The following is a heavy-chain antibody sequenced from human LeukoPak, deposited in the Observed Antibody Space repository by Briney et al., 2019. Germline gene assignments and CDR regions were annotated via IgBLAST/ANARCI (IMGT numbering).Heavy chain of an antibody. D-gene: IGHD4-17*01. Sequence: PSQTLSLTCTVSGGSISSGDYYWTWIRQYPGKGLLEWIGYICYSGTTYYNPSLKSRVTISVDTSKNQFSLRLWSVTAADMAVYYCARKKDDGDYHIDYWGQRTPVTVSS. CDR2: ICYSGTT. V-gene: IGHV4-31*03. J-gene: IGHJ4*02. CDR1: GGSISSGDYY. CDR3: ARKKDDGDYHIDY.